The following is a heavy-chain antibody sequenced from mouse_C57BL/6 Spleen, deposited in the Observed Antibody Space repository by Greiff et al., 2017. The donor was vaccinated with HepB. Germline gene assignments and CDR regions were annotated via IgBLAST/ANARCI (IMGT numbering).Heavy chain of an antibody. D-gene: IGHD2-3*01. CDR3: ARGGLLPSLDY. J-gene: IGHJ2*01. V-gene: IGHV3-6*01. CDR2: ISYDGSN. Sequence: EVKLEESGPGLVKPSQSLSLTCSVTGYSITSGYYWNWIRQFPGNKLEWMGYISYDGSNNYNPSLKNRISITRDTSKNQFFLKLNSVTTEDTATYYCARGGLLPSLDYWGQGTTLTVSS. CDR1: GYSITSGYY.